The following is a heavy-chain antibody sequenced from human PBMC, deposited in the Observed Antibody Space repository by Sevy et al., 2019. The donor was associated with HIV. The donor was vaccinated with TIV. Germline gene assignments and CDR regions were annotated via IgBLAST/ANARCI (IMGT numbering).Heavy chain of an antibody. CDR1: GFTFSSYD. Sequence: GGSLRLSCAATGFTFSSYDMHWVRQVAGKGLEWVPSIGLGGDTYFSGSVKGRFTISRDNAKNSLYLQMNSLRAGDTAVYYCARETAADAFDVWGQGTVVTVSS. CDR2: IGLGGDT. CDR3: ARETAADAFDV. J-gene: IGHJ3*01. V-gene: IGHV3-13*01. D-gene: IGHD6-13*01.